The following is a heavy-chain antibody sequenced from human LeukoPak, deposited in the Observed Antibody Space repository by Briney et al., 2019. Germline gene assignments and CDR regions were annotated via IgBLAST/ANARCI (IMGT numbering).Heavy chain of an antibody. Sequence: GASVKVSCKVSGYTFTSYYMHWVRQAPGQGLEWMGIINPSGGSTSYAQKFQGRVTMTRDMSTSTVYMELSSLRSEDTAIYYCARIRDGYNDAYDLWGQGTVVTVPS. CDR1: GYTFTSYY. J-gene: IGHJ3*01. CDR2: INPSGGST. CDR3: ARIRDGYNDAYDL. V-gene: IGHV1-46*01. D-gene: IGHD5-24*01.